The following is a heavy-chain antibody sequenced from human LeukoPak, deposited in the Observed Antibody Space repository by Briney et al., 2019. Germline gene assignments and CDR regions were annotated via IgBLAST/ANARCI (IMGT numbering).Heavy chain of an antibody. CDR2: ISYDGSNK. V-gene: IGHV3-30*04. CDR1: GFTFSSYA. CDR3: ASFPYYYGSGSPQDYFDY. Sequence: GGSLRLSCAASGFTFSSYAMHWVRQAPGKGLEWVAVISYDGSNKYYADSVKGRFTISRDNSKNTLYLQMNSLRAEDTAVYYCASFPYYYGSGSPQDYFDYWGQGTLVTVSS. D-gene: IGHD3-10*01. J-gene: IGHJ4*02.